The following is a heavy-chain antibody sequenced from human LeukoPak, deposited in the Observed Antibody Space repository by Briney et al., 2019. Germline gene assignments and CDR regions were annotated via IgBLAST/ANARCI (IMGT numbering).Heavy chain of an antibody. Sequence: ASVKVSCKASGGTFSSYAISWVRQAPGQGLEWMGWISAYNGNTNYAQKLQGRVTMTTDTSTSTAYMELRSLRSDDTAVYYCAMYSSSTKAFDIWGQGTMVTVSS. D-gene: IGHD6-6*01. CDR1: GGTFSSYA. CDR2: ISAYNGNT. V-gene: IGHV1-18*01. CDR3: AMYSSSTKAFDI. J-gene: IGHJ3*02.